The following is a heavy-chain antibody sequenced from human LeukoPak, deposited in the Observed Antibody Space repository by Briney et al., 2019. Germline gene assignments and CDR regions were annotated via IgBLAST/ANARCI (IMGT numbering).Heavy chain of an antibody. D-gene: IGHD4-23*01. CDR2: VFYNGAT. CDR1: GGSISSGIYY. V-gene: IGHV4-39*07. J-gene: IGHJ3*02. Sequence: SETLSLTCIVSGGSISSGIYYWAWVRQPPGKGLEWIGTVFYNGATQYSPSLRSRVTISIDTSTNQFSLKLTSVTAADTALYYCARDNSDAFDIWGRGTMVTVSS. CDR3: ARDNSDAFDI.